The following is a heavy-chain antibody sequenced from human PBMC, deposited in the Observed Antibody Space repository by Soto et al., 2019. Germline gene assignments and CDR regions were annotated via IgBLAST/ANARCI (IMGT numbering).Heavy chain of an antibody. J-gene: IGHJ4*02. CDR2: VNPNSGRT. V-gene: IGHV1-8*01. Sequence: QVQLVQSGAEVKKPGASVKVSCKASGYTFSNYDINWVRLATGQGLEWMGGVNPNSGRTVYAQKFQGRVTMTRNTSISTVYMELSSLRSEDTAVYHCATCTSSYWTSSSQMADWGQGTLVTVSS. CDR1: GYTFSNYD. D-gene: IGHD2-2*01. CDR3: ATCTSSYWTSSSQMAD.